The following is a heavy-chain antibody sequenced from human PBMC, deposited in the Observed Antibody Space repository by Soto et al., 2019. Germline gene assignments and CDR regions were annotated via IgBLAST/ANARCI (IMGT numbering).Heavy chain of an antibody. CDR2: ISGSGGST. D-gene: IGHD1-26*01. J-gene: IGHJ4*02. V-gene: IGHV3-23*01. CDR3: AKKVGYSGSYIDY. CDR1: GFTFSGYA. Sequence: GGSLTLSCAASGFTFSGYAMSWVRQAPGKGLEWVSAISGSGGSTYYADSVKGRFTISRDNSKNTLYLQMNSLRAEDTSVYYCAKKVGYSGSYIDYWGQGTLVTVSS.